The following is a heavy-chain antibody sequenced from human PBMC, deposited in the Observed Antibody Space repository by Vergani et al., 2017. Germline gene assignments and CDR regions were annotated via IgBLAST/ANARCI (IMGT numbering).Heavy chain of an antibody. V-gene: IGHV1-69*13. J-gene: IGHJ5*02. D-gene: IGHD6-13*01. Sequence: QVQLVQSVAEVKKPGSSVKVSCKASGGTFSSYAISWVRQAPGQGLEWMGRIIPIFGTANYAQKFPGRVTITADESTSTAYMELSSLRSEDTAVYYCARDRGYSSSGYGWFDPWGQGTLVTVSS. CDR2: IIPIFGTA. CDR3: ARDRGYSSSGYGWFDP. CDR1: GGTFSSYA.